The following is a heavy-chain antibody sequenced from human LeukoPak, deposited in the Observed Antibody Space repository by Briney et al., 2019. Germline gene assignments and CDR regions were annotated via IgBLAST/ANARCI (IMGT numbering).Heavy chain of an antibody. J-gene: IGHJ6*02. V-gene: IGHV1-24*01. D-gene: IGHD5-12*01. CDR3: ARIPSLRHYYYYGMDV. CDR1: GNNLREVS. Sequence: ASVKVSCKIFGNNLREVSMNWVRQGPGKGLEWMGGFDPEEGRTLYAQKFQGRVTTTEDTSSDTAYMELSSLRSEDTAAYYCARIPSLRHYYYYGMDVWGQGTTVTVSS. CDR2: FDPEEGRT.